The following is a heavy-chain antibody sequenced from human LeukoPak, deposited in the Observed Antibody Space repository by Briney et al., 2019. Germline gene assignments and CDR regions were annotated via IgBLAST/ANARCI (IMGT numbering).Heavy chain of an antibody. CDR3: ARSYGDYPFDY. CDR1: GFTLRNYA. J-gene: IGHJ4*02. CDR2: IGAGDKYT. V-gene: IGHV3-21*01. Sequence: PGGSQRLSCAASGFTLRNYAMSWVRQAPGKGLEWVSSIGAGDKYTYYADSVKGRFTISRENAKNSLYLQMNSLRAGDTAVYYCARSYGDYPFDYWGQGTLVTVSS. D-gene: IGHD4-17*01.